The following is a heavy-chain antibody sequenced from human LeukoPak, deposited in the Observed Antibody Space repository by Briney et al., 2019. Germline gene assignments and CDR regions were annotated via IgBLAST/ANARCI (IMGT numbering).Heavy chain of an antibody. CDR2: ISSSGSTI. V-gene: IGHV3-11*04. Sequence: GGSLRLSCAASGFTFSDYYMSWIRQAPGKGLEWVSYISSSGSTIYYADSVKGRFTISRDNAKNSLYLQMNSLRAEDTAVYYCASDSPYSSSWAYWGRGTLVTVSS. D-gene: IGHD6-13*01. CDR3: ASDSPYSSSWAY. J-gene: IGHJ4*02. CDR1: GFTFSDYY.